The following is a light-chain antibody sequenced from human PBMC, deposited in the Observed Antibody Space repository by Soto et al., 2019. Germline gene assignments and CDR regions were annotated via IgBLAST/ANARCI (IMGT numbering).Light chain of an antibody. J-gene: IGKJ1*01. V-gene: IGKV1-9*01. CDR1: QGIRTN. CDR2: GAS. Sequence: DIQLTQSPPFLSAYVGNRVTITCRASQGIRTNLAWYQQKPGKAPKVLIYGASTLQSGVPSRFSGSGSGTEFTLTISSLQPEDFATYYCQQLNSYPPWTFGQGTKVEMK. CDR3: QQLNSYPPWT.